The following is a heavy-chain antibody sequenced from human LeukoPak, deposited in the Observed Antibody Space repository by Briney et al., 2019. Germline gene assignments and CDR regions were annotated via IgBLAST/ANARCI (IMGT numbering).Heavy chain of an antibody. CDR2: INWNGGNA. J-gene: IGHJ4*02. V-gene: IGHV3-20*04. CDR1: GFTFDEYG. D-gene: IGHD6-13*01. Sequence: GGSLRLSCAASGFTFDEYGMNRVRQVPGKGLECVSGINWNGGNAGYADSVKGRFTISRDNAKNSLYLQMDSLTAEDTALYYCARRFLYSSSWFFDLWGQGTLVTVSS. CDR3: ARRFLYSSSWFFDL.